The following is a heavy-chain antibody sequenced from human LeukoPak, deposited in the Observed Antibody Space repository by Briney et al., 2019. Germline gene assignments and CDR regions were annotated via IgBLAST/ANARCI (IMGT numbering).Heavy chain of an antibody. CDR1: GGSFSGYY. J-gene: IGHJ6*02. D-gene: IGHD6-13*01. CDR3: ARDKLTAAGRRYYYYGMDV. CDR2: INHSGST. V-gene: IGHV4-34*01. Sequence: SETLSLTCAVYGGSFSGYYWSWIRQPPGKGLEWIGEINHSGSTNYNPSLKSRVTISVDTSKNQFSLKLSSVTAADTAVYYYARDKLTAAGRRYYYYGMDVWGQGTTVTVSS.